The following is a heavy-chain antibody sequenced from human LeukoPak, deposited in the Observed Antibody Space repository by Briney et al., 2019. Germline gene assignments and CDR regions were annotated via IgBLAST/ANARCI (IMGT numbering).Heavy chain of an antibody. D-gene: IGHD1-20*01. J-gene: IGHJ4*02. Sequence: GPSVKVSCKPSGYTFTGYYMHWVRQAPGRGREWMGWINPNSGGTNYAQKFQGRVTMTRDTSISTAYMELSRLRSDDTAVYYCARVLLIRGVTGTTGYWGQGTLVTVSS. CDR3: ARVLLIRGVTGTTGY. V-gene: IGHV1-2*02. CDR1: GYTFTGYY. CDR2: INPNSGGT.